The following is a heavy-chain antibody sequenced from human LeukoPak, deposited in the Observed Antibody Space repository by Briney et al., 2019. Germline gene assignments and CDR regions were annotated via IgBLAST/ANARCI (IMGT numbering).Heavy chain of an antibody. Sequence: PGRSLRLSCAASGFAFSTYGMHWVRQAPGKGLEWVAFIWNDGNNKYYPVSVKGRFTISRDNSKNTLYLQMNSLRAEDTAVYFCGKAIGCSSSAVDFWGQGTLVTVSS. CDR2: IWNDGNNK. CDR1: GFAFSTYG. J-gene: IGHJ4*02. D-gene: IGHD6-6*01. CDR3: GKAIGCSSSAVDF. V-gene: IGHV3-33*06.